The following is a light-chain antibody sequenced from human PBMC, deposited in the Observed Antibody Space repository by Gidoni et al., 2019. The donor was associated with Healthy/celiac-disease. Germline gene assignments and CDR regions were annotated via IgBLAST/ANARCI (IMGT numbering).Light chain of an antibody. CDR3: QQYNSYSWT. Sequence: DIQMTQSPSTRSESVGDRVTITCRASQSISSWLAWYQQKPGKAPKLLIYKASSLESGVPSRFSGSGSGTEFTLTISSLQPDDFATYYCQQYNSYSWTFGQGTKVEIK. CDR1: QSISSW. V-gene: IGKV1-5*03. CDR2: KAS. J-gene: IGKJ1*01.